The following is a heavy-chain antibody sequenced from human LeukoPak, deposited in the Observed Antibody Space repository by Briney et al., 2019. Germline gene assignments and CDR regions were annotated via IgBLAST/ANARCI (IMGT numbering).Heavy chain of an antibody. CDR2: IKQDGSEK. CDR1: EFTFSSYW. J-gene: IGHJ6*03. D-gene: IGHD6-6*01. Sequence: GGSLRLSCAASEFTFSSYWMSWVRQAPGKGLEWVANIKQDGSEKYYVDSVKGRFTISRDNAKNSLYLQMNSLRAEDTAVYYCARDTRIAARRSYYYYYYMDVWGKGTTVTVSS. CDR3: ARDTRIAARRSYYYYYYMDV. V-gene: IGHV3-7*01.